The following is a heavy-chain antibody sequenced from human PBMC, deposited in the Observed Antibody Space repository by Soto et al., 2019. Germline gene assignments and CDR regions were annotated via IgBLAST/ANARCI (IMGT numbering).Heavy chain of an antibody. V-gene: IGHV3-23*01. CDR1: VFTFSSYG. Sequence: EVQLLESGGGLVQPGGSLRLSCAASVFTFSSYGMSWVRQAPGKGLEWVSAISGSGGSTYYADSVKGRFTISRDNSKNRLYLQRNSLRAEDTVVYYCHSGEDWPLYYFDYWGQGTLVSVSS. CDR3: HSGEDWPLYYFDY. CDR2: ISGSGGST. D-gene: IGHD3-9*01. J-gene: IGHJ4*02.